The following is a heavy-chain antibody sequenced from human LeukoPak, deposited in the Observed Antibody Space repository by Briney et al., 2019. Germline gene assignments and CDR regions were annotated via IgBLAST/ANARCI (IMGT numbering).Heavy chain of an antibody. D-gene: IGHD3-3*01. J-gene: IGHJ4*02. Sequence: ASVKVSCKASGYTFTTYSITWVRQAPGQGLEWMGWISAYNGNTKYAQKLQGRVTMTTDTSTSTAYMELRSLRSDDTAVYYCARDLTSPDYWGQGTLVTVSS. CDR3: ARDLTSPDY. CDR1: GYTFTTYS. V-gene: IGHV1-18*01. CDR2: ISAYNGNT.